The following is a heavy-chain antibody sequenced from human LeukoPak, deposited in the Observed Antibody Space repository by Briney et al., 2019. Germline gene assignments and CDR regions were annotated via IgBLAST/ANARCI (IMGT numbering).Heavy chain of an antibody. Sequence: SETLSLTCTVSGGSISSYYWSWIRQPPGKGLEWIGYIYYSGSTNYNPSLKSRVTISVDTSKNQFSLKLSSVTAADTVVYYCARLRVIPGTRYFDLWGRGTLVTVSS. D-gene: IGHD3-22*01. V-gene: IGHV4-59*01. CDR1: GGSISSYY. J-gene: IGHJ2*01. CDR3: ARLRVIPGTRYFDL. CDR2: IYYSGST.